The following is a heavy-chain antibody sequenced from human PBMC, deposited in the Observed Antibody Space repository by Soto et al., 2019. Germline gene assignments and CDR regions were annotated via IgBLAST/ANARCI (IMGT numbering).Heavy chain of an antibody. Sequence: SETLSLTCTVSGNSILSTDYYWSWVRQFPGKGLEWIGYIHNSGSTSYNPSLRSRATIFLDTSKKQFSLQLTSVTAADTAIYYCASSLAPLYYYAMDVCGPGTTVTVSS. CDR2: IHNSGST. CDR3: ASSLAPLYYYAMDV. J-gene: IGHJ6*02. CDR1: GNSILSTDYY. V-gene: IGHV4-31*03.